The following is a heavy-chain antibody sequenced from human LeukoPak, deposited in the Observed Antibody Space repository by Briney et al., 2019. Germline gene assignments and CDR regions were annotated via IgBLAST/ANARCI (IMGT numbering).Heavy chain of an antibody. J-gene: IGHJ4*02. CDR2: INHSGST. CDR1: GGSFSGYY. Sequence: SETLSLTCAVYGGSFSGYYWSWIRQPPGKGLEWIGEINHSGSTNYNPSLKSRVTISVDTSKNQFSLKLSSVTAADTAVYYCARRRGTGSSSSFDYWGQGTLVTVSS. CDR3: ARRRGTGSSSSFDY. V-gene: IGHV4-34*01. D-gene: IGHD6-6*01.